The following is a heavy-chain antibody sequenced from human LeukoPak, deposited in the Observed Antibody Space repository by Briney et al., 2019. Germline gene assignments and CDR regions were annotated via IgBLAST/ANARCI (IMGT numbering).Heavy chain of an antibody. CDR1: GFTFSSYA. D-gene: IGHD3-22*01. J-gene: IGHJ4*02. CDR2: ISYDGSNK. Sequence: PGGSLRLSCAASGFTFSSYAMHWVRQAPGKGLEWVAVISYDGSNKYYADSVKGRFTISRDNSKNTLYLQTNSLRAEDTAVYYCAREVLQNYDSSGYVRGEFDYWGQGTLVTVSS. V-gene: IGHV3-30-3*01. CDR3: AREVLQNYDSSGYVRGEFDY.